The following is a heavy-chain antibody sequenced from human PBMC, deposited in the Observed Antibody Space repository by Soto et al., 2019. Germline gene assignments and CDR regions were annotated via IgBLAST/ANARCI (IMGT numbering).Heavy chain of an antibody. J-gene: IGHJ6*02. CDR2: INSDGSST. CDR1: GFTFSSYW. D-gene: IGHD3-22*01. Sequence: PGGSLRLSCAASGFTFSSYWMHWVRQAPGKGLVWVSRINSDGSSTSYADSVKGRFTISRDNAKNTLYLQMNSLRAEDTAVYYCAREGYYDSSGYFYPYGMDVWGQGTTVTVSS. CDR3: AREGYYDSSGYFYPYGMDV. V-gene: IGHV3-74*01.